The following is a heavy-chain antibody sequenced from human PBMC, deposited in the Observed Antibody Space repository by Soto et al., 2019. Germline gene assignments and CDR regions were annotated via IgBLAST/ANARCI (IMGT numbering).Heavy chain of an antibody. V-gene: IGHV3-21*01. CDR1: GFTFSNYS. CDR3: ARDPIPVPMFFFDY. J-gene: IGHJ4*02. D-gene: IGHD6-19*01. Sequence: GGSLRLSCTASGFTFSNYSMNWVRQAPGKGLEWVSSISSDSSYIYYADSVKGRFTISRDNAKNSLSLQMNSLRAEDTAVYFCARDPIPVPMFFFDYWGQGSLVTVSS. CDR2: ISSDSSYI.